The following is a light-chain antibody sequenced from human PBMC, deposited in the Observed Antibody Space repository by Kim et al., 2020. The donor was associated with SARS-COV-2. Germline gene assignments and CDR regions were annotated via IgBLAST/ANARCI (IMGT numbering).Light chain of an antibody. V-gene: IGLV6-57*01. J-gene: IGLJ2*01. Sequence: GKTVTISCTRSSGNIDRYYVQWYQQRLGGSPTTVIYDDKKRPSGVPDRFSGSIDSSCNSASLTISGLEPEDEADYFCQSYDTSIVVFGGGTKLTVL. CDR3: QSYDTSIVV. CDR2: DDK. CDR1: SGNIDRYY.